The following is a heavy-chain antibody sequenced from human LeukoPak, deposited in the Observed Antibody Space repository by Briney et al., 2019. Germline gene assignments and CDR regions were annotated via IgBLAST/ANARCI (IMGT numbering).Heavy chain of an antibody. CDR3: ARVPKGATDNYFDC. D-gene: IGHD1-26*01. CDR2: INHSGST. Sequence: SETLSLTCAVYGGSFSGYYWSWIRQPPGKGLEWVGEINHSGSTNYNPSLKSRVTISVDTSKNQFSLRLTSVTAADAAVYYCARVPKGATDNYFDCWVQGTLVTVSS. CDR1: GGSFSGYY. J-gene: IGHJ4*02. V-gene: IGHV4-34*01.